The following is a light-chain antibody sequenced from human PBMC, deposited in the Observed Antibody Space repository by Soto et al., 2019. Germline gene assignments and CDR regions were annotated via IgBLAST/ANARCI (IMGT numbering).Light chain of an antibody. J-gene: IGKJ1*01. CDR2: AAS. CDR3: QQRYSTPWT. Sequence: DIQMTQSPSSLSASLGDRVTITCRASQSINNYLNWYQQKPGKAPKLLIYAASSLQSGVPSRFSVSGSGTDFTLTVSSLKTEDFATYVCQQRYSTPWTFCHGTKVDIK. CDR1: QSINNY. V-gene: IGKV1-39*01.